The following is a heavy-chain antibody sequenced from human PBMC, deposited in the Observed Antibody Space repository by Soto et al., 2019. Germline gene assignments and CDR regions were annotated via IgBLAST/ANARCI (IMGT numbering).Heavy chain of an antibody. J-gene: IGHJ4*02. CDR1: GYSLTTYW. V-gene: IGHV5-51*01. CDR3: ARPDYYDSSGYYAY. D-gene: IGHD3-22*01. Sequence: GESLKISCKGSGYSLTTYWLAWVRQMPGKGLEWMGIIYPGDSDVRYSPSFQGQVTISADKSISTAYLQWTSLKASDTAMYYCARPDYYDSSGYYAYWGQGTLVTV. CDR2: IYPGDSDV.